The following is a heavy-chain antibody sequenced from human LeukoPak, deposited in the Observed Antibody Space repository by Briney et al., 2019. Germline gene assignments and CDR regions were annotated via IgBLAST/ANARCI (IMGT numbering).Heavy chain of an antibody. V-gene: IGHV3-23*01. J-gene: IGHJ4*02. CDR3: MAEVRGGLNDK. Sequence: GGSLRLSCAASGFTFSSYVMNWVRQAPGKGLEWVSGISGSGAGTDYADHVKGRFTISRDNSKNTLYLQMTSLRVEDTAVYYCMAEVRGGLNDKWGQGMVVTVSS. D-gene: IGHD3-22*01. CDR2: ISGSGAGT. CDR1: GFTFSSYV.